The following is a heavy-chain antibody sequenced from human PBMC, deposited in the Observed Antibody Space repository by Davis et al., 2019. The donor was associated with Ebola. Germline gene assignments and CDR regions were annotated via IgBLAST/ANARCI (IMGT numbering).Heavy chain of an antibody. J-gene: IGHJ4*02. V-gene: IGHV3-23*01. CDR2: INDIGGNP. Sequence: PAGSLTLSCELSGFPFNNYAMSWVRQAPGKGLQWVSGINDIGGNPQHADSVKGRFTISRDSSKNTLYLQMNNLRADDTAVYYCARWYGDYPFDFWGQGTLVTVSS. D-gene: IGHD4-17*01. CDR1: GFPFNNYA. CDR3: ARWYGDYPFDF.